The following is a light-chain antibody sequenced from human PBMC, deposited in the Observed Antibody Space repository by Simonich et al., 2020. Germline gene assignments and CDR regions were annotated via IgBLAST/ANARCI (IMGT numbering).Light chain of an antibody. J-gene: IGLJ3*02. CDR3: QVWDSSSDHPV. V-gene: IGLV3-21*03. CDR2: DDI. CDR1: NIGSKS. Sequence: SYVLTQPPSVSVAPGKTARITCGGKNIGSKSVHWYQQKPGHAPVLVVYDDIDRPSGIPERFSGSNSGNTATLTISRVEAGDEADYYCQVWDSSSDHPVFGGGTKLTVL.